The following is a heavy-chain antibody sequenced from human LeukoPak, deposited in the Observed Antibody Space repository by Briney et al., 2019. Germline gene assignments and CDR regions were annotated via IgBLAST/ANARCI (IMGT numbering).Heavy chain of an antibody. CDR3: ATDPGHSGMDH. V-gene: IGHV1-2*02. Sequence: GASVKVSCKTSGFHFFAYYIQWVRQAPGQGLDWVGWINTQSGGTRYAQKFQGRVTLTSDASISTAYVELSRLTSADTAVYYCATDPGHSGMDHWGQGSLVTVSS. D-gene: IGHD3-10*01. J-gene: IGHJ4*02. CDR2: INTQSGGT. CDR1: GFHFFAYY.